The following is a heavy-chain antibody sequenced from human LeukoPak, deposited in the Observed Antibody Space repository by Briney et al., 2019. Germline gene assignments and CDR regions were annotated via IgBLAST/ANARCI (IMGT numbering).Heavy chain of an antibody. V-gene: IGHV1-2*02. CDR3: ARDRWGITPLFDY. CDR2: INPNSGGT. D-gene: IGHD3-16*01. J-gene: IGHJ4*02. CDR1: GYTFTGYY. Sequence: ASVKVSCKASGYTFTGYYMHWVRQAPGQGLEWMGWINPNSGGTNYAQKFQGRVTMTRDTSVSTAYMELSRLRSDDTAVYYYARDRWGITPLFDYWGQGTLVTVSS.